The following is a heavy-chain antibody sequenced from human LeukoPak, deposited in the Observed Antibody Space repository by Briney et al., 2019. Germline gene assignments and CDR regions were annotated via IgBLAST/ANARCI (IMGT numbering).Heavy chain of an antibody. V-gene: IGHV1-46*01. CDR1: GYTFTSYY. Sequence: GDSVRVAFKPAGYTFTSYYMHWVRQAPGQGPEWMGIMNPSGGSTSYAQTFVGGVTMTTDASTSTVCMEVASLRSQHTPVDDCARPGDSSSYFDYWGQGTLVTVSS. CDR2: MNPSGGST. CDR3: ARPGDSSSYFDY. J-gene: IGHJ4*02. D-gene: IGHD6-6*01.